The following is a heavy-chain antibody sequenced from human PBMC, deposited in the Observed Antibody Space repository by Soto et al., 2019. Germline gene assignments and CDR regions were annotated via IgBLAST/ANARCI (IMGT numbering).Heavy chain of an antibody. CDR2: ISAYTGST. V-gene: IGHV1-18*01. J-gene: IGHJ6*02. D-gene: IGHD6-13*01. Sequence: QVQLVQSGAEVKKPGASVKVSCEASGYMFISWVRQAPGQGLEWMGWISAYTGSTHYAERFQGRVTMTTDTSTSTAYMELRSLTSDDTAVYYCATVAPTDRDYYYSGMDVWGQGTTVTVSS. CDR1: GYMF. CDR3: ATVAPTDRDYYYSGMDV.